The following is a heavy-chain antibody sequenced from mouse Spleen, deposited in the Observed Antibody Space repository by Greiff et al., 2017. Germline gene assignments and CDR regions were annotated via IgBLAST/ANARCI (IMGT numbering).Heavy chain of an antibody. J-gene: IGHJ2*01. V-gene: IGHV1-50*01. CDR1: GYTFTSYW. CDR2: IDPSDSYT. Sequence: QVQLQQPGAELVKPGASVKLSCKASGYTFTSYWMQWVKQRPGQGLEWIGEIDPSDSYTNYNQKFKGKATLTVDTSSSTAYMQLSSLTSEDSAVYYCARYRYLDYWGQGTTLTVSS. CDR3: ARYRYLDY.